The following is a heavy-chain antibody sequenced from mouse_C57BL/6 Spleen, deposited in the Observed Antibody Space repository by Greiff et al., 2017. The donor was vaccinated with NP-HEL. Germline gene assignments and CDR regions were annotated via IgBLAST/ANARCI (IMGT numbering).Heavy chain of an antibody. CDR1: GYTFTSYW. D-gene: IGHD1-1*01. Sequence: QVQLQQSGAELVKPGASVKMSCKASGYTFTSYWITWVKQRPGQGLEWIGDIYPGSGSTNYNEKFKSKATLTVDTSSSTAYMQLSSLTSEDSAVYDCARRGYYGSSPHAMDYLGQGTSVTVSS. V-gene: IGHV1-55*01. J-gene: IGHJ4*01. CDR2: IYPGSGST. CDR3: ARRGYYGSSPHAMDY.